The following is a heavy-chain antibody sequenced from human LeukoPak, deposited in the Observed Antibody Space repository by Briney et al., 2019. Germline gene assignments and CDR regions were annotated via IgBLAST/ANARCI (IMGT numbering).Heavy chain of an antibody. Sequence: SQTLSLTCTVSGGSISSGDYYWSWIRQSPGKGLEWIGYIYYSGSTYYNPSLKSRVTISVDTSKNQFSLKLSSVTAADTAVYYCARLEEEMATINPAFDIWGQGTMVTVSS. D-gene: IGHD5-24*01. J-gene: IGHJ3*02. CDR3: ARLEEEMATINPAFDI. CDR2: IYYSGST. V-gene: IGHV4-30-4*08. CDR1: GGSISSGDYY.